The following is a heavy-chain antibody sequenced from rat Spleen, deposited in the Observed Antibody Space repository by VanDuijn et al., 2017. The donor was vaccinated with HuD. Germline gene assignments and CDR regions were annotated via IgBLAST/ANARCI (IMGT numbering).Heavy chain of an antibody. CDR1: GFTFSDYY. D-gene: IGHD1-11*01. V-gene: IGHV5-7*01. CDR2: ISYDGSKT. J-gene: IGHJ1*01. Sequence: EVQLVESGGGLVQPGRSLKLSCAASGFTFSDYYMAWVRQAPTKGLEWVATISYDGSKTYYRDSVKGRFIISRDNAKSTLYLQMDSLRSEDTAIYYCTRRGYLSNCDFDFWGPGTMVTVSS. CDR3: TRRGYLSNCDFDF.